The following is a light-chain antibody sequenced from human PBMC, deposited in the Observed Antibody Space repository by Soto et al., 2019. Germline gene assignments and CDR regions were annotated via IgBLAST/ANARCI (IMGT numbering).Light chain of an antibody. V-gene: IGLV1-44*01. Sequence: QSVLTQPPSASGTPGQRVTISCSGSSSNIGTNSVNWYQQLPGTAPKLLIYSNNQRPSGVTDRFSGSKSGTSASLAISGLQSDDEADYYCTAWDDNVSLVVFGGGTKLTVL. CDR1: SSNIGTNS. J-gene: IGLJ2*01. CDR3: TAWDDNVSLVV. CDR2: SNN.